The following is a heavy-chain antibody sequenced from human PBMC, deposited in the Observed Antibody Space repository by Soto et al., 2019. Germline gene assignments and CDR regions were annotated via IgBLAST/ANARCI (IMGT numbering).Heavy chain of an antibody. CDR1: GFSVSSDY. J-gene: IGHJ6*02. V-gene: IGHV3-53*01. D-gene: IGHD3-10*01. CDR3: TRAGSDPGNFYISNYYAMDV. Sequence: EVQLVESGGTSIQAGGSLRLSCAASGFSVSSDYMSWVHQAPGKGLEWVSLIYSGGDTYYADSVKGRFTISRDISSNTIYLHMTSLRADDTAIYYCTRAGSDPGNFYISNYYAMDVWGRGTTVTVSS. CDR2: IYSGGDT.